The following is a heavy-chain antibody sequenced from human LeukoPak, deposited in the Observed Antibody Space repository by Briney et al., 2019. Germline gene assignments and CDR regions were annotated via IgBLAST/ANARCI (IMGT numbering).Heavy chain of an antibody. CDR3: ARGGGSSRLRFLEWSQGWFDP. CDR2: IYSGGST. D-gene: IGHD3-3*01. CDR1: GFTVSSNY. V-gene: IGHV3-66*01. J-gene: IGHJ5*02. Sequence: GGSLRLSCAASGFTVSSNYMSWVRQAPGKGLEWVSVIYSGGSTYYADSVNRTFTISSANSKNTLYLQMTSLRAEDTAAYYCARGGGSSRLRFLEWSQGWFDPWGQGTLVTVSS.